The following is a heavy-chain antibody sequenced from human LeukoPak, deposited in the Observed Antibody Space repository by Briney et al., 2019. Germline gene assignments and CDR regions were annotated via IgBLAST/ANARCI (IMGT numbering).Heavy chain of an antibody. J-gene: IGHJ6*03. D-gene: IGHD3-22*01. CDR2: ISGSGGST. CDR1: GFTFSSYG. Sequence: PGGTLRLSCAASGFTFSSYGMSWVRQAPGKGLEWVSAISGSGGSTYYADSVKGRFTISRDNSKNTLYLQMNSLRAEDTAVYYCAKAPYYYDSSGQTPGDYYYMDVWGKGTTVTISS. CDR3: AKAPYYYDSSGQTPGDYYYMDV. V-gene: IGHV3-23*01.